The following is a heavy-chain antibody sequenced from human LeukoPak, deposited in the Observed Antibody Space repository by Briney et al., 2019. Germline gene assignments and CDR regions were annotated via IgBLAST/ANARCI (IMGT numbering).Heavy chain of an antibody. Sequence: ASVKVSCKASGGTFSSYAISWVRQAPGQGLEWMGRIIPMLGTGEYAQKFQGRVTITTDESTSTTYMELSSLRSEDTAVYYCARGREDTAMVLRAAFDIWGQGTMVTVSS. J-gene: IGHJ3*02. CDR3: ARGREDTAMVLRAAFDI. D-gene: IGHD5-18*01. CDR2: IIPMLGTG. CDR1: GGTFSSYA. V-gene: IGHV1-69*11.